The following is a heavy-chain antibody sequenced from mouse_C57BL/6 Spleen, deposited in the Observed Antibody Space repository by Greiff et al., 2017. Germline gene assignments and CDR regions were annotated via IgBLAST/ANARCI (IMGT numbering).Heavy chain of an antibody. V-gene: IGHV5-12*01. CDR2: ISNGGGST. J-gene: IGHJ3*01. CDR1: GFTFSDYY. Sequence: EVKLMESGGGLVQPGGSLKLSCAASGFTFSDYYMYWVRQTPEKRLEWVAYISNGGGSTYYPDTVKGRFTISRDNAKNTLYLQMSRLKSEDTAMYYCASQRGFAYWGQGTLVTVSA. CDR3: ASQRGFAY.